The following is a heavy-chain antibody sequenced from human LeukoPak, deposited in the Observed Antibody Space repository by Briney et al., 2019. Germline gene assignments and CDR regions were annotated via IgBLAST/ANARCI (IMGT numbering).Heavy chain of an antibody. Sequence: ASVKVSCKASGGTFSSYAISWVRQAPGQGLEWMGGIIPIFGAANYAQKFQGRATITADESTSTAYMELSSLRSEDTAVYYCANGPAASHYDFWSGYYYYWGQGTLVTVSS. CDR2: IIPIFGAA. V-gene: IGHV1-69*13. CDR3: ANGPAASHYDFWSGYYYY. D-gene: IGHD3-3*01. J-gene: IGHJ4*02. CDR1: GGTFSSYA.